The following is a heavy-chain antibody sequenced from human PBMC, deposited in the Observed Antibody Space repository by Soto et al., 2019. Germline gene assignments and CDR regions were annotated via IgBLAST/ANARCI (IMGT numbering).Heavy chain of an antibody. D-gene: IGHD1-26*01. CDR2: IYYSEST. J-gene: IGHJ4*01. CDR3: AAMLIVGATQYYFEY. Sequence: SETLSLTCTVSGGSISSYYWSWIRQPPGKGLEWIGFIYYSESTNYNPSLQSRVTISVDTSKNQFSLRLTSVTAADTAVYYCAAMLIVGATQYYFEYWDEGXLVTVSS. CDR1: GGSISSYY. V-gene: IGHV4-59*01.